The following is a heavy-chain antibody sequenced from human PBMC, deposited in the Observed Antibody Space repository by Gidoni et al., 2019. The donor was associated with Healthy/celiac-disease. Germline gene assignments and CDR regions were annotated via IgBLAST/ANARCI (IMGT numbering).Heavy chain of an antibody. J-gene: IGHJ4*02. Sequence: VQLLESGGGLVQPGGSLRLSCAASGFTFSNYAMNWVRQAPGKGLEWVSGLSGSGGTTHYADSVKGRFTSSRDNSKNSLYLQMNTLRADDTAIYYCAKGGAYAAYYFESWGQGTLVTVSS. CDR2: LSGSGGTT. V-gene: IGHV3-23*01. D-gene: IGHD4-17*01. CDR3: AKGGAYAAYYFES. CDR1: GFTFSNYA.